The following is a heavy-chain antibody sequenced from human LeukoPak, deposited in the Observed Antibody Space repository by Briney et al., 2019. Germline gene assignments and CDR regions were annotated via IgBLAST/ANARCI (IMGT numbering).Heavy chain of an antibody. CDR1: GYTFTSYY. J-gene: IGHJ4*02. Sequence: GASVKVSCKASGYTFTSYYMHWVRQAPGQGLEWMGIINPSGGSTSYAQKFQGRVTMTRDTSTSTVYMELSSLRSEDTAVYYCAREQGSGWYKQSAIYFDYWGQGTLVTVSS. V-gene: IGHV1-46*01. CDR3: AREQGSGWYKQSAIYFDY. CDR2: INPSGGST. D-gene: IGHD6-19*01.